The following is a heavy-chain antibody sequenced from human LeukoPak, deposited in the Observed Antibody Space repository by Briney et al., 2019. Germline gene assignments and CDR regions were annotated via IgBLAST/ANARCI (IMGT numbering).Heavy chain of an antibody. CDR1: GFTFSNYW. D-gene: IGHD3-10*01. CDR3: ARAGGSGSYYLVESGWFDP. CDR2: IKQDGSEI. Sequence: GGSLRLSCAASGFTFSNYWMGWVRQAPGKGLEWVANIKQDGSEIYYVDSVKGRFTISRDTAKDSLYLQMNSLRAEDTAVYYCARAGGSGSYYLVESGWFDPWGQGTLVTVSS. J-gene: IGHJ5*02. V-gene: IGHV3-7*01.